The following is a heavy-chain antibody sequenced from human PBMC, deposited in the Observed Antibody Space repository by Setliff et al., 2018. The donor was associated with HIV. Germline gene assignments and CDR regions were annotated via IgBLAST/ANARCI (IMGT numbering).Heavy chain of an antibody. CDR3: ARVSLLRFGTRCFDP. J-gene: IGHJ5*02. D-gene: IGHD3-10*01. Sequence: SETLSLTCTVSGDFFSSDYYWGWIRQPPGKGLEWIANIYHSGSTYYNPSLNSRIAISMDTSENQFSLRLTSVTAADTALYFCARVSLLRFGTRCFDPWGQGILVTVSS. CDR1: GDFFSSDYY. V-gene: IGHV4-38-2*02. CDR2: IYHSGST.